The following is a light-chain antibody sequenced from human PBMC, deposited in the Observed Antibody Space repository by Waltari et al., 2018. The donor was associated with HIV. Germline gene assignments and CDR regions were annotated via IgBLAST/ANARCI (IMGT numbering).Light chain of an antibody. CDR3: QVCDTSNDHPYV. J-gene: IGLJ1*01. Sequence: SYVLTQPPSLSGAPGQPASITCGGNNIGRKGVPWYQQKPGQAPVLVVYDDSGRPSRIPERFSGSNSGNTATLTISTVEAGDETDYYCQVCDTSNDHPYVFGTGTKVTVL. V-gene: IGLV3-21*02. CDR2: DDS. CDR1: NIGRKG.